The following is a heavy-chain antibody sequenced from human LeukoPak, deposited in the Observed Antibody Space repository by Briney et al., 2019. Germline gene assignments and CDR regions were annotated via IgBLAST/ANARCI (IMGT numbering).Heavy chain of an antibody. CDR1: GGSISSSNW. J-gene: IGHJ4*02. V-gene: IGHV4-4*02. CDR3: ARGRTYYYDSSGYYRGRIWFDY. CDR2: IYHSGST. Sequence: SETLSLTCAVSGGSISSSNWWSWVRQPPGKGLEWIGEIYHSGSTNYNPSLKSRVTISVDKSKNQFSLKLSSVTAADTAVYYCARGRTYYYDSSGYYRGRIWFDYWGQGTLVTVSS. D-gene: IGHD3-22*01.